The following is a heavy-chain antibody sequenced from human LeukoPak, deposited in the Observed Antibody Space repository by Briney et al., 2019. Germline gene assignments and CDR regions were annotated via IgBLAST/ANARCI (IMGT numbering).Heavy chain of an antibody. CDR3: PRVSGYYTD. V-gene: IGHV4-59*01. CDR1: GGSISSYY. Sequence: PSETLSLTCTVSGGSISSYYWSWIRQPPGEGLEWIGYIYYSGSTNYNPSLKSRVTISVDTSKNQFSLKLSSVTAADTAVYYCPRVSGYYTDWGQGTLVTVSS. CDR2: IYYSGST. D-gene: IGHD3-3*01. J-gene: IGHJ4*02.